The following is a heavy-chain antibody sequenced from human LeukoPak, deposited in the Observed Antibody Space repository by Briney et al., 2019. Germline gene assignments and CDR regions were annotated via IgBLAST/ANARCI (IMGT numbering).Heavy chain of an antibody. D-gene: IGHD5-24*01. V-gene: IGHV1-8*01. J-gene: IGHJ4*02. CDR3: ARGGGYNSFDY. CDR1: GYTFTSYD. CDR2: MNPNSGNT. Sequence: ASVKVSCTSSGYTFTSYDINWVRQATGHGLERMGWMNPNSGNTGYAQKFQGRVTMTRNTSISTAYMELSSLGSEDTAGYYCARGGGYNSFDYWGQGTLVTVSS.